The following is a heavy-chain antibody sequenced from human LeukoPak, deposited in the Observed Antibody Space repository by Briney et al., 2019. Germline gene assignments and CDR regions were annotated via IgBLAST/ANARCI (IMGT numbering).Heavy chain of an antibody. J-gene: IGHJ4*02. D-gene: IGHD5-24*01. V-gene: IGHV1-69*05. CDR3: ARARNRDGYNYFDY. CDR1: GGTFSSYA. CDR2: IIPIFGTA. Sequence: SVKVSCKASGGTFSSYAISWVRQAPGQGLEWMGGIIPIFGTANYAQKFQGRVTITTDESTSTAYMELSSLRSEDTAVYYYARARNRDGYNYFDYWGQGTLVTVSS.